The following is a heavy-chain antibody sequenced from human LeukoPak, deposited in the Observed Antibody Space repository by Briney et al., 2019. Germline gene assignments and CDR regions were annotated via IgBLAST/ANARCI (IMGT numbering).Heavy chain of an antibody. CDR2: INHSGST. V-gene: IGHV4-34*01. CDR1: GGSFSGYY. D-gene: IGHD3-10*01. CDR3: ARVYYYGSGSYYNWPWFGP. J-gene: IGHJ5*02. Sequence: SETLSLTCAVYGGSFSGYYWSWIRQPPGKGLEWIGEINHSGSTNYNPPLKSRVTISVDTSKNQFSLKLSSVTAADTAVYYCARVYYYGSGSYYNWPWFGPWGQGTLVTVSS.